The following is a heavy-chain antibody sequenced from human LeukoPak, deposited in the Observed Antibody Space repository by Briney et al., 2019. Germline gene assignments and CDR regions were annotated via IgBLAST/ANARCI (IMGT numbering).Heavy chain of an antibody. Sequence: PGGSLRLSCAASGFTFDSYAMNWVRQAPGNGLEWVSGIRGSGDSTYYADSVKGRFTISRDNSKNTLYLQMNSLRAEDTAVYYCARDLAVASDYWGQGTLVTVSS. CDR3: ARDLAVASDY. D-gene: IGHD6-19*01. V-gene: IGHV3-23*01. CDR1: GFTFDSYA. CDR2: IRGSGDST. J-gene: IGHJ4*02.